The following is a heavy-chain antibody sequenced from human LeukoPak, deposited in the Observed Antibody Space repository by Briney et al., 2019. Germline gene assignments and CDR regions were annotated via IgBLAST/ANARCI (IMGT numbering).Heavy chain of an antibody. V-gene: IGHV3-11*04. CDR1: GFTFSDYY. CDR2: ISSGGSTI. J-gene: IGHJ4*02. D-gene: IGHD3-22*01. CDR3: GRSQNYNDSSGYSY. Sequence: PGGSLRLSCAASGFTFSDYYMSWIRQAPGKGLEWVSYISSGGSTIKYADSVKGRFTVSRDNAKKSLYLQMNSLRAEDTAVYYCGRSQNYNDSSGYSYWGQGTLVTVSS.